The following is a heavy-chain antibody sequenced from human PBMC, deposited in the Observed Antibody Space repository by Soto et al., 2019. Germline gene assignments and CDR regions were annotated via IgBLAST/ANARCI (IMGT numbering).Heavy chain of an antibody. CDR2: ISSSSSYI. J-gene: IGHJ4*02. Sequence: GGSLRLSCAASGFTFSSYSMNWVRQAPGKGLEWVSSISSSSSYIYYADSVKGRFTISRDNAKNSLYLQMNSLRAEDTAVYYCARDGGDDQTFDYWGQGTLVTVSS. D-gene: IGHD3-16*01. V-gene: IGHV3-21*01. CDR3: ARDGGDDQTFDY. CDR1: GFTFSSYS.